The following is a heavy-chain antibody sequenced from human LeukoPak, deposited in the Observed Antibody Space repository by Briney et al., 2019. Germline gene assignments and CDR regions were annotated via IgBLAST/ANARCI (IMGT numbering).Heavy chain of an antibody. Sequence: PGRSLRLSCAASGFRFDDYAVHWVRQVPGKGLEWVSGLSWNSGSLDYADSVKGRFTISRDNAKNSLYVQMNSLRVEDTAFYYCAKASVSMLRGVIEDWGQGTLVTVSS. V-gene: IGHV3-9*01. CDR1: GFRFDDYA. J-gene: IGHJ4*02. CDR3: AKASVSMLRGVIED. D-gene: IGHD3-10*01. CDR2: LSWNSGSL.